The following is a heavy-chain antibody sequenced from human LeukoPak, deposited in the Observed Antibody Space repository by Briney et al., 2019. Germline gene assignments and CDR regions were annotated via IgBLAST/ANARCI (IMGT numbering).Heavy chain of an antibody. CDR3: AKDLRLGELSSPFDY. Sequence: GRSLRLSCAASGFTFDDYAMHWVRQAPGKGLEWVSGIRWNSGSIGYADSVKGRFTISRDNAKNSLYLQMNSLRAEDTALYYCAKDLRLGELSSPFDYWGQGTLVTVSS. CDR2: IRWNSGSI. D-gene: IGHD3-16*02. CDR1: GFTFDDYA. V-gene: IGHV3-9*01. J-gene: IGHJ4*02.